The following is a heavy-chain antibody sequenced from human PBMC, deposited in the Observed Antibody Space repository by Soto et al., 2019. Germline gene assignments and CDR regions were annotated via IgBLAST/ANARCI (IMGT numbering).Heavy chain of an antibody. Sequence: QLQLLESGSGLVKPSQTLSLTCSVSGGSINSGRSSWNWIRQPPGKGLEWIAYISHSGSTYYTPSLTSRVTISVDRSTNQFSLKRTSLTAADTAVYYCVRESTPSGPNWVDTWGPGILVTVSS. J-gene: IGHJ5*02. CDR2: ISHSGST. CDR3: VRESTPSGPNWVDT. V-gene: IGHV4-30-2*01. CDR1: GGSINSGRSS. D-gene: IGHD2-8*02.